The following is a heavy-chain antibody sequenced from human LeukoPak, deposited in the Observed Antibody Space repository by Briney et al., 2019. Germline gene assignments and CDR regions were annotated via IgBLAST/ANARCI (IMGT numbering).Heavy chain of an antibody. CDR2: IIPIFGTA. CDR1: GGTFSSYA. CDR3: ARDQGYCSSTSCLYSSSSSKVAFDI. V-gene: IGHV1-69*01. Sequence: SVKVSCKASGGTFSSYAISWVRQAPGQGLEWMGGIIPIFGTANYAQKFQGRVTITADESTSTAYMELSSLRSEDTAVYYCARDQGYCSSTSCLYSSSSSKVAFDIWGQGTMVTVYS. J-gene: IGHJ3*02. D-gene: IGHD2-2*01.